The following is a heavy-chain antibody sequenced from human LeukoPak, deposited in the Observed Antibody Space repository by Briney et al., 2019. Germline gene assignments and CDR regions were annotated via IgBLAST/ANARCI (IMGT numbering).Heavy chain of an antibody. V-gene: IGHV3-53*01. CDR3: ASGGLGARKYYSDPFHY. CDR1: GFTVSSNY. Sequence: PGGSLRLSCAASGFTVSSNYVSWVRQAPGKGLEWVSIIYSAGATYYADSVRGRFTISRDNSKNTVSLQMNSLRAEDTAVYYCASGGLGARKYYSDPFHYWGQGTLVTVSS. CDR2: IYSAGAT. J-gene: IGHJ4*02. D-gene: IGHD3-10*01.